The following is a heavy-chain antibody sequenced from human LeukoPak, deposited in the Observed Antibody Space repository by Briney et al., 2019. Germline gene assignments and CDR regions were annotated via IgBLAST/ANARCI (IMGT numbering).Heavy chain of an antibody. CDR1: GFTFSSYG. D-gene: IGHD3-10*01. J-gene: IGHJ4*02. Sequence: AGGSLRLSCAASGFTFSSYGMHWVRQAPGKGLEWVAVILYDGSNKYYADSVKGRFTISRDNAKNSLYLQMNSLRAEDTAVYYCARPNYYGSGSYGFDYWGQGTLVTVSS. CDR3: ARPNYYGSGSYGFDY. CDR2: ILYDGSNK. V-gene: IGHV3-30*03.